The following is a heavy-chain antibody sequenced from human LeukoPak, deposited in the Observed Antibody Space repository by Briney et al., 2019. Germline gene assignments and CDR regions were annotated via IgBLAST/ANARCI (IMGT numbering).Heavy chain of an antibody. CDR1: GFTFSYYW. D-gene: IGHD3-10*01. V-gene: IGHV3-23*01. CDR3: AKGWIRGFDM. CDR2: ISGSGGST. J-gene: IGHJ3*02. Sequence: GGSLRLSRTATGFTFSYYWMHWVRQAPGKGLEWVSAISGSGGSTYHADSVKGRFTISRNNSENTVYLQMNSQRAEDTAVYYCAKGWIRGFDMWGQGTMVTVSS.